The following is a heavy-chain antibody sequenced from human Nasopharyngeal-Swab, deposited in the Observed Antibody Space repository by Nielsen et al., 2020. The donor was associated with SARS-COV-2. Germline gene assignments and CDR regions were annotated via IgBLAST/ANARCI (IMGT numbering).Heavy chain of an antibody. J-gene: IGHJ5*02. D-gene: IGHD1-26*01. CDR1: GGPISSYY. Sequence: SETLSLTCTVSGGPISSYYWSWIRQPPGKGLEWIGYIYYSGSTHYNPPLKSRVTISVDTSKNQFSLKLSSVTAADTAVYYCARDRVGATLYNWFDPWGQGTLVTVSS. V-gene: IGHV4-59*01. CDR2: IYYSGST. CDR3: ARDRVGATLYNWFDP.